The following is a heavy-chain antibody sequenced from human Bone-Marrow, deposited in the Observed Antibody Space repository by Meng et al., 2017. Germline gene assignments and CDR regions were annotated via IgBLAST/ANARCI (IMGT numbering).Heavy chain of an antibody. CDR1: GYTLTELS. CDR3: ARDYCSSTSCYLGDWFDP. D-gene: IGHD2-2*01. V-gene: IGHV1-24*01. CDR2: FDPEDGET. Sequence: ASVKVSCKVSGYTLTELSMHWVRQAPGKGLEWMGGFDPEDGETIYAQKFQGRVTMTEDTSTDTAYMELSRLRSDDTAVYYCARDYCSSTSCYLGDWFDPWGQGTLVTVSS. J-gene: IGHJ5*02.